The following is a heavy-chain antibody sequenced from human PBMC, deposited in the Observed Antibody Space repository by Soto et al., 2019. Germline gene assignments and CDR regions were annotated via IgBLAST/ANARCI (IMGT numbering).Heavy chain of an antibody. CDR1: GFTFSSYG. CDR2: VSGSGGSV. J-gene: IGHJ6*02. V-gene: IGHV3-23*01. Sequence: GGSLRLSCAAAGFTFSSYGMSWVRQAPGKGLEWVSAVSGSGGSVYYADSVRGRYTISRDNSKDTLYLQVNGLRAEDTAIYYCAKGSVVGADYSYGMDVWGQGTTVTVSS. D-gene: IGHD2-2*01. CDR3: AKGSVVGADYSYGMDV.